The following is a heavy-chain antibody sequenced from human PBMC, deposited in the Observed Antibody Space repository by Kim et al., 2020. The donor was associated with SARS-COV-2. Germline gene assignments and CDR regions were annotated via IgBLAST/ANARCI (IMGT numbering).Heavy chain of an antibody. Sequence: GGSLRLSCAASGFTFGDYAMHWVRQAPGKGLEWVSGINWSSGSINYADSAKGRFTISRDNTKNSLFLQMNSLRAEDTALYYCAKALSGSNSYRSMDVWGQGTTVTVSS. CDR1: GFTFGDYA. CDR3: AKALSGSNSYRSMDV. J-gene: IGHJ6*02. D-gene: IGHD1-26*01. V-gene: IGHV3-9*01. CDR2: INWSSGSI.